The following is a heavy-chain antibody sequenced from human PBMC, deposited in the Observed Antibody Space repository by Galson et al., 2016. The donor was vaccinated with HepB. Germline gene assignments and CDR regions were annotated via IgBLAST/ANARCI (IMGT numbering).Heavy chain of an antibody. J-gene: IGHJ4*02. CDR1: RCTLSNNW. CDR2: ITIDGSTT. CDR3: ARDLWRGGRIDY. Sequence: SLRLSCAASRCTLSNNWMHLVRQAPGKGLVWVSHITIDGSTTTYADSVKGRFTISRDNAKNTLYLQMNSLRAEDTAVYYCARDLWRGGRIDYWGQGTLVTVSS. D-gene: IGHD4-23*01. V-gene: IGHV3-74*01.